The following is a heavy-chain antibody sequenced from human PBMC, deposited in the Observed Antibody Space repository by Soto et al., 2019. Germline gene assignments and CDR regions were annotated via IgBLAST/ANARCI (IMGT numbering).Heavy chain of an antibody. J-gene: IGHJ3*02. Sequence: QVQLVESGGGVVQPGRSLRLSCAASGFTFSSYGMHWVRQAPGKGLEWVAVIWYDGSNKYYADSVKGRFTISRDNSKNTLYLQMNSLRAEDTAVYYCARDRRTWNSSPDAFDIWVQGTMVTVSS. V-gene: IGHV3-33*01. CDR3: ARDRRTWNSSPDAFDI. D-gene: IGHD1-7*01. CDR1: GFTFSSYG. CDR2: IWYDGSNK.